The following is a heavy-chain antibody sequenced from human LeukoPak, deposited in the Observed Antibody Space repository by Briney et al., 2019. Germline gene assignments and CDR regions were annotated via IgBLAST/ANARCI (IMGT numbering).Heavy chain of an antibody. CDR1: GFTFSSYA. Sequence: GGSLRLSCAASGFTFSSYAMSWVRQAPGKGLEWVSAISGSGGSTYYADSVNCRFTISRDNSKNTLYLKMNSLRAEDTAVYYCAKDLDRYYYDSSGDYWGQGTLVTVSS. CDR3: AKDLDRYYYDSSGDY. J-gene: IGHJ4*02. CDR2: ISGSGGST. D-gene: IGHD3-22*01. V-gene: IGHV3-23*01.